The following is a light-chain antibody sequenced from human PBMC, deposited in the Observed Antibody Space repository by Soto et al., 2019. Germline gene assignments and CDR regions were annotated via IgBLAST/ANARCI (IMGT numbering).Light chain of an antibody. CDR1: QSISSW. Sequence: DIQMTQSPSILSSSVGYRVSITCLASQSISSWLAWYQQKPGKAPKLLIYYASSLESGVPSRFSGSGSGTDFTLTISSLQPEDFATYYCQQSYSTPITFGQGTRLEIK. V-gene: IGKV1-5*01. CDR2: YAS. J-gene: IGKJ5*01. CDR3: QQSYSTPIT.